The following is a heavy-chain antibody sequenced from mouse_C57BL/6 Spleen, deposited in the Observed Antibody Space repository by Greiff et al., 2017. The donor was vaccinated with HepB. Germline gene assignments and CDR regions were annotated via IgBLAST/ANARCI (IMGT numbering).Heavy chain of an antibody. CDR2: IDPSDSYT. Sequence: QVQLQQPGAELLMPGASVKLSCKASGYTFTSYWMHWVKQRPGQGLEWIGEIDPSDSYTNYNQKFKGKSTLTVDKSSSTAYIQLSSLTSEDSAFYYCARGDYYGRPGDYWGQGTTLTVSS. J-gene: IGHJ2*01. CDR1: GYTFTSYW. CDR3: ARGDYYGRPGDY. V-gene: IGHV1-69*01. D-gene: IGHD1-1*01.